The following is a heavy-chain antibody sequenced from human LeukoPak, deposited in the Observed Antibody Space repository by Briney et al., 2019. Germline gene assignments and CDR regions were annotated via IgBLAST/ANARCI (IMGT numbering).Heavy chain of an antibody. J-gene: IGHJ4*02. CDR3: AKARSSSWSYLES. CDR1: GFMFDDHT. V-gene: IGHV3-43*01. CDR2: ISWEGSTT. Sequence: GGSLRLSCAASGFMFDDHTMHWVRHLPGKGLEWVSLISWEGSTTYYADSVEDRFTISRDTSKNSLFLQMNSLRTEDTALYYCAKARSSSWSYLESWGQGTLVTVSS. D-gene: IGHD6-13*01.